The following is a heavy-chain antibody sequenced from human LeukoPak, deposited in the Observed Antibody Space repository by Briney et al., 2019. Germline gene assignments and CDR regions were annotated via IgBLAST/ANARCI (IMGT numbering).Heavy chain of an antibody. CDR1: GGSISSYY. Sequence: SETLSLTCTVSGGSISSYYWSWIRQPAGKGLELIGCIYPSGSTNYNPSLRSRVTMSVDTSKNQFSLKLSSVTAADTAVYYCARAPTGTGGWNWFDPWGQGTLVTVSS. J-gene: IGHJ5*02. CDR3: ARAPTGTGGWNWFDP. V-gene: IGHV4-4*07. D-gene: IGHD1-1*01. CDR2: IYPSGST.